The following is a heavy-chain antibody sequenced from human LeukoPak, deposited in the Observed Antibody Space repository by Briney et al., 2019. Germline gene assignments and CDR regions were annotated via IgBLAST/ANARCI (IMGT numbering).Heavy chain of an antibody. CDR1: GYTFTSYD. D-gene: IGHD4-11*01. V-gene: IGHV1-8*03. Sequence: ASVKVSCKASGYTFTSYDINWVRQATGQGLEWMGWMNPNSGNTGYAQRFQGRVTITRNTSISTAYMELSSLRSEDTAVYYCARVTFRSNYGVRWFDPWGQGTLVTVSS. J-gene: IGHJ5*02. CDR2: MNPNSGNT. CDR3: ARVTFRSNYGVRWFDP.